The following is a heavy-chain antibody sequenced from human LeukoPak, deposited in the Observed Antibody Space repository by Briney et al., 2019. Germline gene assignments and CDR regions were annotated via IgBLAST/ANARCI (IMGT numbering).Heavy chain of an antibody. D-gene: IGHD6-13*01. J-gene: IGHJ1*01. CDR2: IGGSVDNT. CDR1: GFTFSSYA. CDR3: ATAYNSNWWAAFQH. V-gene: IGHV3-23*01. Sequence: GGSLRLSCAASGFTFSSYAMNWVRQAPGKGLEWVSTIGGSVDNTYYADSVKGRFSISRDNSENTLYLQMNSLRPEDTAVYYCATAYNSNWWAAFQHWRHGTLVTVSS.